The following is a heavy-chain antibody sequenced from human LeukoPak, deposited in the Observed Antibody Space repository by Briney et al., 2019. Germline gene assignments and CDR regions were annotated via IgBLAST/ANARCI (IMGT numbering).Heavy chain of an antibody. CDR3: ARDAYYDGSGSSPNWFDP. CDR1: GYTFNNYY. V-gene: IGHV1-46*02. CDR2: INPNGGTT. D-gene: IGHD3-22*01. J-gene: IGHJ5*02. Sequence: ASVTLSCKASGYTFNNYYIHWVRQAPGHGLEWMGIINPNGGTTNYAQKFQGRVTMTRDTSTSTLYMELSSLRSEDTAMYYCARDAYYDGSGSSPNWFDPWGQGTLVTVSS.